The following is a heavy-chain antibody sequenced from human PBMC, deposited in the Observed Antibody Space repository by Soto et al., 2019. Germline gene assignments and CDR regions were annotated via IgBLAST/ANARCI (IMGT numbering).Heavy chain of an antibody. J-gene: IGHJ4*02. V-gene: IGHV3-23*01. Sequence: EVHLLESGGGLPQPGGSLRLSCAASGFTFSSYAMSWVRQAPGKGLEWVSVISGSGGHTYYADSVKGRLTISRDNSKNSLYLQMGRLRAEDTAVYYCAKDQYAGNSRTRSSAHGGQGTLVTVSS. D-gene: IGHD6-13*01. CDR1: GFTFSSYA. CDR3: AKDQYAGNSRTRSSAH. CDR2: ISGSGGHT.